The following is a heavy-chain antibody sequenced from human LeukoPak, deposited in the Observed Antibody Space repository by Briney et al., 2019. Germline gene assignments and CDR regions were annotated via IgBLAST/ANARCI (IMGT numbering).Heavy chain of an antibody. Sequence: SETLSLTCAVYGGSFSGYYWSWIRRPPGKGLEWIGEINHSGSTNYNPSLKSRVTISVDTSKNQFSLKLSSVTAADTAVYYCARRICRGGSCYSIDYWGQGTLVTVSS. CDR1: GGSFSGYY. V-gene: IGHV4-34*01. CDR3: ARRICRGGSCYSIDY. D-gene: IGHD2-15*01. CDR2: INHSGST. J-gene: IGHJ4*02.